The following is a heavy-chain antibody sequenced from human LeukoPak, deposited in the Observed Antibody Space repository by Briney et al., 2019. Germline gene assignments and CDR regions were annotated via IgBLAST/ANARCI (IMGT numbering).Heavy chain of an antibody. V-gene: IGHV1-69*05. CDR3: ARDKEYYDSSGYYFDY. J-gene: IGHJ4*02. D-gene: IGHD3-22*01. Sequence: SVKVSCKASGGTFSSYAISWVRQAPGQGREWMGRIIPIFGTANYAQKFQGRVTITTDESTSTAYMELSSLRSEDTAVYYCARDKEYYDSSGYYFDYWGQGTLVTVSS. CDR1: GGTFSSYA. CDR2: IIPIFGTA.